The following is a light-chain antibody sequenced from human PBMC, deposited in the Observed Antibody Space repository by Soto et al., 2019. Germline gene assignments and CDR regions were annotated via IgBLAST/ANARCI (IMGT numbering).Light chain of an antibody. Sequence: QSALTQPASVSGSPGQSITISCTGTSSDVGFYNYVSWYQQHPGKAPQVMIYDVRNRPSGVSNRFSGSKSGNTASLTISGLQAEDEADYYCSSYTSSSTLVFGGGTQLTVL. CDR1: SSDVGFYNY. CDR2: DVR. CDR3: SSYTSSSTLV. J-gene: IGLJ2*01. V-gene: IGLV2-14*01.